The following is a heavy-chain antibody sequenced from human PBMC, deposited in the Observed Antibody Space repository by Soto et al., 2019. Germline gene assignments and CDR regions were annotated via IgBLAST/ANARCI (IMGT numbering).Heavy chain of an antibody. J-gene: IGHJ4*02. CDR1: GFTFSGYG. Sequence: GGSLRLSCAASGFTFSGYGMHWVRQAPGKGLEWVAVIWYDGSNKYYADSVKGRFTISRDNSKNTLYLQMNSLRAEDTAVYYCAREGIAAAGTFGPYDYWGQGTLVTVSS. D-gene: IGHD6-13*01. CDR3: AREGIAAAGTFGPYDY. V-gene: IGHV3-33*01. CDR2: IWYDGSNK.